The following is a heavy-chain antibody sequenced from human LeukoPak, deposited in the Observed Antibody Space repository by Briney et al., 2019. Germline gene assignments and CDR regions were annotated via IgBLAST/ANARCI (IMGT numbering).Heavy chain of an antibody. V-gene: IGHV3-23*01. J-gene: IGHJ4*02. CDR1: GFTFSSYA. CDR2: ISGSGGST. D-gene: IGHD2-15*01. CDR3: AKGRVGGTYYFDY. Sequence: PPGGSLRLSCAASGFTFSSYAMSWVRQAPGKGLEWVSAISGSGGSTYYADSVKGRFTISRDNSKNTLYLQMNSLRAEDTAVYYCAKGRVGGTYYFDYWGQGTLVTDSS.